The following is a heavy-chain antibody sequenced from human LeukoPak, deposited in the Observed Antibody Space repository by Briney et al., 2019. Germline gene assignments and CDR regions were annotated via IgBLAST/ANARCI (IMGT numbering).Heavy chain of an antibody. J-gene: IGHJ4*02. CDR2: IYHSGST. D-gene: IGHD5-18*01. CDR1: GGSLSSSNW. Sequence: SETLSLTCAVSGGSLSSSNWWGWVRQPPGKGLEWIGEIYHSGSTNYNPSLKSRVTISVDKSKSTFSLKMSTVTAADTAVSHCARIETGSSYGKDYWGQGTLVTVSS. CDR3: ARIETGSSYGKDY. V-gene: IGHV4-4*02.